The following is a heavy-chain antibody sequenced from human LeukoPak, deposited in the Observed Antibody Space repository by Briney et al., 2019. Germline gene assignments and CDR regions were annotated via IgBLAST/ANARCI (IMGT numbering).Heavy chain of an antibody. CDR1: GGSFSGYY. CDR2: INHSGST. D-gene: IGHD4-17*01. V-gene: IGHV4-34*01. J-gene: IGHJ2*01. Sequence: SETLSLTCAVYGGSFSGYYWSWIRQPPGKGLEWIGEINHSGSTNYNPSLKSRVTISVDTSKNQFSLKLSSVTAADTAVYYCASPSIDYGDQGYFDLWGRGTLVTVSS. CDR3: ASPSIDYGDQGYFDL.